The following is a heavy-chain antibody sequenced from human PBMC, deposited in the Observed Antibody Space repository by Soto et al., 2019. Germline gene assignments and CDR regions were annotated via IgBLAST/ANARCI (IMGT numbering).Heavy chain of an antibody. CDR2: ISWNGGTI. V-gene: IGHV3-9*01. D-gene: IGHD3-3*01. CDR1: GFTFDDYA. J-gene: IGHJ4*02. CDR3: AKKSRNYDFWSIDFDC. Sequence: EVQLVESGGDLVQPGRSLRLSCAASGFTFDDYAMHWVRQAPGKGLEWVSGISWNGGTIDYADSVKGRFTISRDNAKNCLYLQMNSLRTEDTALYYCAKKSRNYDFWSIDFDCWGQGTLVTVSS.